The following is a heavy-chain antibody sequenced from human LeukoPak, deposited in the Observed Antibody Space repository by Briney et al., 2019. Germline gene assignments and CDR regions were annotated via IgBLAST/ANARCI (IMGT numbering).Heavy chain of an antibody. CDR3: AKVRSIMVRGVIDY. CDR2: ISGSGDST. J-gene: IGHJ4*02. Sequence: GGSLRLSCAASGFTFSSYAMSWVRQAPGKGLEWVSAISGSGDSTYYADSVKGRFTISRDNSKNTLYLQMNSLRAGDTAVYYCAKVRSIMVRGVIDYWGQGTLVTVSS. CDR1: GFTFSSYA. V-gene: IGHV3-23*01. D-gene: IGHD3-10*01.